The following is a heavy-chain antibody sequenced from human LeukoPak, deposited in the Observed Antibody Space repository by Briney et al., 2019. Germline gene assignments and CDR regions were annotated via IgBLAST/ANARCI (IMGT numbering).Heavy chain of an antibody. J-gene: IGHJ4*02. CDR1: EFSVGSNY. CDR3: GRGHWGLDY. D-gene: IGHD7-27*01. Sequence: GGSLRLSCAASEFSVGSNYMTWVRQAPGKGLEWVSFISNSGDSIYYADSVKGRFITSRDNAKSSLYLQMNSLRAEDTALYYCGRGHWGLDYWGQGALVTVSS. CDR2: ISNSGDSI. V-gene: IGHV3-11*04.